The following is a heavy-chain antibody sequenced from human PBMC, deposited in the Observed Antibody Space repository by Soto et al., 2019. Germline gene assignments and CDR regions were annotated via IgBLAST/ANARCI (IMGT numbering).Heavy chain of an antibody. D-gene: IGHD1-7*01. J-gene: IGHJ4*02. V-gene: IGHV3-30*18. CDR2: ISDDGSNK. CDR1: GFSFSTYG. CDR3: AKGFGNSRAFDY. Sequence: QVHLVESGGGVVQPGRSLRLSCAASGFSFSTYGMHWVRQAPGKGREWVAFISDDGSNKCYADSVKGRFTISRDNSKNTLYRQMSSLRAEDTAVYYFAKGFGNSRAFDYWGQGTLVTVSS.